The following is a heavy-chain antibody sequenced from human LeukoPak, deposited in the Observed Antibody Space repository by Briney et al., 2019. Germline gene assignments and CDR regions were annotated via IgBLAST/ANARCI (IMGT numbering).Heavy chain of an antibody. CDR2: ISPNSGAT. Sequence: ASVKVSCKASGYMFTAYYIHWVRQAPGQGLEWLGWISPNSGATKSAQKFQGRVTMTSDTSISTAYMELSRLTSDDTAVYYCARLGSGWFHFDYWGQGTLVTVSS. J-gene: IGHJ4*02. V-gene: IGHV1-2*02. CDR3: ARLGSGWFHFDY. CDR1: GYMFTAYY. D-gene: IGHD6-19*01.